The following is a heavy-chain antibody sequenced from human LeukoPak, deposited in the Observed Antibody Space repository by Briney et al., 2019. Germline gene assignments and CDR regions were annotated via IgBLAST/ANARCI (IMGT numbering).Heavy chain of an antibody. D-gene: IGHD1-26*01. Sequence: PSETLSLTCAVYGGSFSGYYWSWIRQPPGKGLEWIGEINHSGSTNYNPSLKSRVTISVDTSKNQFSLKLSSVTAADTAVYYCARALYPPSGSYYNWFDSWGQGTLVTVSS. V-gene: IGHV4-34*01. J-gene: IGHJ5*01. CDR2: INHSGST. CDR1: GGSFSGYY. CDR3: ARALYPPSGSYYNWFDS.